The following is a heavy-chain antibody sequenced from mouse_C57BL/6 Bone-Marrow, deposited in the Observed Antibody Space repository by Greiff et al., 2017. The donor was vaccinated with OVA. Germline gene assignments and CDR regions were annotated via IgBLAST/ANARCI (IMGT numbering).Heavy chain of an antibody. CDR2: IYPGSGST. J-gene: IGHJ3*01. Sequence: QVQLQQPGAELVKPGASVKMSCKASGYTFTSYWITWVKQRPGQGLEWIGDIYPGSGSTNYNEKFKSKATLTLDTPSSPAYIQLSSLTSEDSAVYYCALRTAQATFAYWGQGTLVTVSA. CDR1: GYTFTSYW. CDR3: ALRTAQATFAY. D-gene: IGHD3-2*02. V-gene: IGHV1-55*01.